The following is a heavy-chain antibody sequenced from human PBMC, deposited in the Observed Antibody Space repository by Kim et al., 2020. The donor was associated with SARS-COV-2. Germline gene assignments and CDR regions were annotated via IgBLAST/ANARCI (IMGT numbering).Heavy chain of an antibody. V-gene: IGHV3-11*01. CDR3: ARAHLDAYDF. CDR1: GLTFSDYY. CDR2: ISSSGSNT. J-gene: IGHJ3*01. Sequence: GGSLRLSCAASGLTFSDYYMGWISQAPGKCMEWVSYISSSGSNTYHSDSVKGRFTISRDNTKKSVYLQMTSLRTEDTAVYYCARAHLDAYDFWGRGTMVIVSS.